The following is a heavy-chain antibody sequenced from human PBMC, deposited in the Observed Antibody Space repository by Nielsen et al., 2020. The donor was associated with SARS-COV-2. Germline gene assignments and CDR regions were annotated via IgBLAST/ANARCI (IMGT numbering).Heavy chain of an antibody. V-gene: IGHV4-59*01. CDR1: GGSISTYF. Sequence: SEILSLTCTVPGGSISTYFWSWIRQPPGKGLEWIGYINNRGSANYNPSLESRVTISVDTSENQFSLKLRSVTAADTAVYYCAREVGYYDSSEFDAFDIWGQGTKVTVSS. CDR3: AREVGYYDSSEFDAFDI. D-gene: IGHD3-22*01. J-gene: IGHJ3*02. CDR2: INNRGSA.